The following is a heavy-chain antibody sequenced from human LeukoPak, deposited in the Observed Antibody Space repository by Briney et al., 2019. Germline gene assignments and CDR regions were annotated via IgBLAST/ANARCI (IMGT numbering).Heavy chain of an antibody. CDR3: ATLGLTKSPGCSSGWYSGY. J-gene: IGHJ4*02. CDR2: VDPEDGET. D-gene: IGHD6-19*01. V-gene: IGHV1-69-2*01. CDR1: GYTFTDYY. Sequence: GASVKVSCKASGYTFTDYYMHWVQQAPGKGLEWMGRVDPEDGETIYAEKFQGRVTITADTSTDTAYMELSSLRSEDTAGYYCATLGLTKSPGCSSGWYSGYWGQGTLVTVSS.